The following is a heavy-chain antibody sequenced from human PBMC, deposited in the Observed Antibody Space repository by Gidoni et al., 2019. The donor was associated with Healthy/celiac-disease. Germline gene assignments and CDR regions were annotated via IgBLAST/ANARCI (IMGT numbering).Heavy chain of an antibody. V-gene: IGHV3-9*02. CDR1: GFTSDDYA. CDR3: AKGGYSYSYPFDY. D-gene: IGHD5-18*01. Sequence: EVQLVESGGGLVQQGSSLRLSGAAYGFTSDDYAMHWVRQAPGKGLEWVAGISWNSGSIGYADSVKGRFTISRDNAKNALYLQMNSLRAEDTALYYCAKGGYSYSYPFDYWGQGTLVTVSS. CDR2: ISWNSGSI. J-gene: IGHJ4*02.